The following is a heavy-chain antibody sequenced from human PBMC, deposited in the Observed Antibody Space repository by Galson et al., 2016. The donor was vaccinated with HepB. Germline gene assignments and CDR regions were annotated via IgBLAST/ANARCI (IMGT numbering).Heavy chain of an antibody. D-gene: IGHD6-13*01. J-gene: IGHJ6*02. CDR3: ARGRAEPGSYYQYGMDV. V-gene: IGHV4-59*01. CDR1: GVSISRYY. CDR2: ISYSGRT. Sequence: SETLSLTCSVSGVSISRYYWSWIRQAPGKGLEWIGYISYSGRTNYTPSLKRRVTISIDTSKNQFSLKLSSVTTADTAVYYCARGRAEPGSYYQYGMDVWGQGTTVTVSS.